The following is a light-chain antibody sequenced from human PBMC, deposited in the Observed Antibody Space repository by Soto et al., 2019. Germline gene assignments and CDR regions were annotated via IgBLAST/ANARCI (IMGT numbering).Light chain of an antibody. CDR1: QGLVNSDGHTY. Sequence: DVVMTQSPLSLPVTLGQPASIFCRSSQGLVNSDGHTYLNWFQQRPGQSPRRLIYKVSNRDYGVPDRFRGSGPGTDFTLKISRVEAEDVGLYSCMQGTHWPPTFGQGTKVEI. CDR3: MQGTHWPPT. CDR2: KVS. V-gene: IGKV2-30*01. J-gene: IGKJ1*01.